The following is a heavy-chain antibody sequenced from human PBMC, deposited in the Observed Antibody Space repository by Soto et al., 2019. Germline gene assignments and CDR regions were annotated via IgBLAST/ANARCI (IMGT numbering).Heavy chain of an antibody. J-gene: IGHJ4*02. Sequence: LSLTCSVSVDSMSSTAYYWSWIRQHPGKGLEWIAYIYHSGDTHYNPSLRSRITISVDTSKNQFSLKLTSVTDADTAVYYCASTYSGYLDKWGQGTPVTVSS. CDR3: ASTYSGYLDK. CDR1: VDSMSSTAYY. V-gene: IGHV4-31*03. D-gene: IGHD3-22*01. CDR2: IYHSGDT.